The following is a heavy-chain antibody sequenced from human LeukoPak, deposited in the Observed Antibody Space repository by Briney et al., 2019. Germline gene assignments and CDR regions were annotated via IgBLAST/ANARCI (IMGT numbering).Heavy chain of an antibody. CDR1: GFTFSSYG. CDR2: ISYDGSNN. J-gene: IGHJ3*02. D-gene: IGHD3-9*01. CDR3: AKYLSDILTSAFDI. V-gene: IGHV3-30*18. Sequence: PGGSLRLSCAASGFTFSSYGMHWVRQAPGPGLDRVAVISYDGSNNYYDDSVIGRLTISRDNSKNTLYLQMNSLIAEDTAVYYCAKYLSDILTSAFDIWGQGTMVTVSS.